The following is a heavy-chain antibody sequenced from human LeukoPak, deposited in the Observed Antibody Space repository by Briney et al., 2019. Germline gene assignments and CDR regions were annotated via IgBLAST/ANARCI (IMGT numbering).Heavy chain of an antibody. D-gene: IGHD1-26*01. V-gene: IGHV1-18*01. J-gene: IGHJ6*02. Sequence: GASVKVSCKASGYTFTSYGFNWVRQAPGQGLEWIGWISPDNANRNYAQRLLGRVTMTTDTSTNTVYMELRSLRSDDTAVYYCAREYKWESLSYYYYGMDVWGQGTPVTVSS. CDR3: AREYKWESLSYYYYGMDV. CDR1: GYTFTSYG. CDR2: ISPDNANR.